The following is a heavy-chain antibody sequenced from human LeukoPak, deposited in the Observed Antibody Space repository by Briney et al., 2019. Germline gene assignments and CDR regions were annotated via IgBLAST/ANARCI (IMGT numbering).Heavy chain of an antibody. CDR1: GCSISSYY. Sequence: SETLSFTCTVSGCSISSYYWSWIRQPPGKGLEWIGYIYYSGSTNYNPSLKSRVTISVDTSKNQFSLKLSSVTAADTAVYYCAAGYSGYDAVDYWGQGTLVTVSS. D-gene: IGHD5-12*01. CDR2: IYYSGST. V-gene: IGHV4-59*01. J-gene: IGHJ4*02. CDR3: AAGYSGYDAVDY.